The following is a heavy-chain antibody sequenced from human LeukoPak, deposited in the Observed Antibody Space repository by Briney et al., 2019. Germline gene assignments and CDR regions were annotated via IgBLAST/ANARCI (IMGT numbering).Heavy chain of an antibody. CDR2: MSGSGGSI. CDR3: AKLTTS. J-gene: IGHJ4*02. CDR1: GFTFSNYA. V-gene: IGHV3-23*01. Sequence: GGSLRLSCAASGFTFSNYAMNWVRQAPGRGLEWVSGMSGSGGSIFYADSVKGRFTISRDNSNNTLYLQMNSLRAEDTAVYYCAKLTTSWGQGTLVTVSS. D-gene: IGHD4-11*01.